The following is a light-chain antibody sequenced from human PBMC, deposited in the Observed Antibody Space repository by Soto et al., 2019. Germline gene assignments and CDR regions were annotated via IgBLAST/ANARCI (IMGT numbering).Light chain of an antibody. CDR2: LGS. J-gene: IGKJ3*01. V-gene: IGKV2-28*01. Sequence: DIVMTQSPLSLPVTPGEPASISCRSSQSLLHSNGYNYLDWYLQKPGQSPQLLIYLGSNRASGVPDRFSGSGSGTDFTLKISRVEAEDVGVYYCMQVLKTLFTVGPGNKVDIK. CDR3: MQVLKTLFT. CDR1: QSLLHSNGYNY.